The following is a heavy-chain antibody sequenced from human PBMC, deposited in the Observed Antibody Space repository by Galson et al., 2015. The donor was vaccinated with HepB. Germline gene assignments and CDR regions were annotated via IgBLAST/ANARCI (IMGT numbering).Heavy chain of an antibody. J-gene: IGHJ5*02. CDR1: GYTFTSYA. CDR2: INTNTGNP. CDR3: ARGHIVVVPAAHNWFDP. V-gene: IGHV7-4-1*02. Sequence: SVKVSCKASGYTFTSYAMNWVRQAPGQGLEWMGWINTNTGNPTYTQGFTGRFVFSLDTSVSTAYLQISSLKAEDTAVYYCARGHIVVVPAAHNWFDPWGQGTLVTVSS. D-gene: IGHD2-2*01.